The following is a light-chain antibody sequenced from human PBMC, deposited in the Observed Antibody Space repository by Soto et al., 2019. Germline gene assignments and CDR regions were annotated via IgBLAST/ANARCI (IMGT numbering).Light chain of an antibody. CDR2: YAS. V-gene: IGKV3-15*01. CDR3: QQYCNWYT. CDR1: QSVGTK. J-gene: IGKJ2*01. Sequence: ETVMTQSPATLSVSPGERATLSCRASQSVGTKLAWYHHKPGQAPRLLIYYASTRATGIPARFSGSGSGTEFTLTSRSLQSEDFVFYCCQQYCNWYTYGQGTKLEIK.